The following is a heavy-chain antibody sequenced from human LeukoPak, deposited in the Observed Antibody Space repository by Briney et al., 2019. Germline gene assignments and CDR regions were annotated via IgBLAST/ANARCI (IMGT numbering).Heavy chain of an antibody. CDR2: IGTAGDT. J-gene: IGHJ3*02. Sequence: GGSLRLSCAASGFAFSTYDMHWVRPTAGKGLEWVSGIGTAGDTYYSGSVKGRFIISRENAKSSSYLQMNSLRVGDTALYYCTRGGRDGFDIWGRGTLVTVSS. CDR3: TRGGRDGFDI. V-gene: IGHV3-13*01. D-gene: IGHD5-24*01. CDR1: GFAFSTYD.